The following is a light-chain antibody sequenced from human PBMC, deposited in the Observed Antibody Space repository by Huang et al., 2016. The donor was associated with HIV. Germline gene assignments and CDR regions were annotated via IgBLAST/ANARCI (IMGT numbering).Light chain of an antibody. CDR3: LQYYSVPQT. Sequence: DIVMTQSPDSLAVSPGERATINCKSSQTVLYSLNKKNYLAWFQQKRGRPPKLRIYWANTRESGVPDRFSGSGSGTDFTLTINNLQAEDVAVYFCLQYYSVPQTFGHGTKVEIK. V-gene: IGKV4-1*01. J-gene: IGKJ1*01. CDR1: QTVLYSLNKKNY. CDR2: WAN.